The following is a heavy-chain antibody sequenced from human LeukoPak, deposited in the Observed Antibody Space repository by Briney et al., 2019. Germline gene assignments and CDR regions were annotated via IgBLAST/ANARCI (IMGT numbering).Heavy chain of an antibody. CDR1: GGSIGTYY. CDR2: IYYTGST. CDR3: ARPSIPSAAASALDI. V-gene: IGHV4-59*08. J-gene: IGHJ3*02. D-gene: IGHD2-2*01. Sequence: SETLSLTCSVSGGSIGTYYWTWIRQPPEKGLEWIGYIYYTGSTNYNPSLKSRATMSVDTSKSQVSLKMTSVTVADTAVYYCARPSIPSAAASALDIWGQGTMVTVSS.